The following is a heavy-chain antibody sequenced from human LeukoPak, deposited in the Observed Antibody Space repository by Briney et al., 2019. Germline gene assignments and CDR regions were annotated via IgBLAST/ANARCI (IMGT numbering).Heavy chain of an antibody. Sequence: SSETLSLTCTVSGDSISVYYWTWIRRPAGKGLEWIGRIYTSGSANYNPSLKSRVTMSVDTSKNQFSLRLNSVAAADTAVYYCARGGDSSSWSVDHWGQGTLVTVSS. J-gene: IGHJ4*02. CDR2: IYTSGSA. D-gene: IGHD6-13*01. V-gene: IGHV4-4*07. CDR3: ARGGDSSSWSVDH. CDR1: GDSISVYY.